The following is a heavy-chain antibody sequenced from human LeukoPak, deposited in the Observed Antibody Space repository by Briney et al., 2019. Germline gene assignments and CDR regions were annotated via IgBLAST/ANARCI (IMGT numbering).Heavy chain of an antibody. CDR2: INHSGST. V-gene: IGHV4-34*01. J-gene: IGHJ6*03. CDR3: ARVGPSHYDFWSGYYIGHYMDV. D-gene: IGHD3-3*01. CDR1: GGSFSGYY. Sequence: SETLSLTCAVYGGSFSGYYWSWIRQPPGKGLEWIGEINHSGSTNYNPSLKSRVTISVDTSKNQFSLKLSSVTAADTAVYYCARVGPSHYDFWSGYYIGHYMDVWGKGTTVTVSS.